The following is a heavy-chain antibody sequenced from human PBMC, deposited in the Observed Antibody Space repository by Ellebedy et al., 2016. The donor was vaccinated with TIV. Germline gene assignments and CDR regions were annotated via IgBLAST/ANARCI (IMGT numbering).Heavy chain of an antibody. CDR3: AKDPVRRYSYGYGSNWFDP. V-gene: IGHV3-23*01. D-gene: IGHD5-18*01. CDR2: ISGSGGST. CDR1: GFTFSNYA. J-gene: IGHJ5*02. Sequence: GGSLRLSXAASGFTFSNYAMNWVRQAPGKGLEWVSAISGSGGSTYYADSVKGRFTISRDNSKNTLYLQMNSLRAEDTAVYYCAKDPVRRYSYGYGSNWFDPWGQGTLVTVSS.